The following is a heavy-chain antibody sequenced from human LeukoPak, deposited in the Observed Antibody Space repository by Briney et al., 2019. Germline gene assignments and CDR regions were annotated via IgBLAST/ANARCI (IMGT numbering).Heavy chain of an antibody. Sequence: PGGSLRLSCAASGFTFSSYAVHWVRQAPGKGLEWVAVISYDGSNKYYADSVKGRFTISRDNSKNTLYLQMNSLRAEDTAVYYCARATIAVAGTLWGQGTLVTVSS. CDR1: GFTFSSYA. CDR3: ARATIAVAGTL. V-gene: IGHV3-30-3*01. J-gene: IGHJ4*02. D-gene: IGHD6-19*01. CDR2: ISYDGSNK.